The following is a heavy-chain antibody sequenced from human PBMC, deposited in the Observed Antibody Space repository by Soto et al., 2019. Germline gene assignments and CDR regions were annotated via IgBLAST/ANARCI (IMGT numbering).Heavy chain of an antibody. V-gene: IGHV1-8*01. D-gene: IGHD1-1*01. CDR3: ARRAETNGWNGFGADKYYFDF. J-gene: IGHJ4*02. CDR1: GYSFTSYD. Sequence: GASLKGSCKASGYSFTSYDIYWGRQETRQGLEWMGWMNPSTGNSGYAQKFQGRVTMTSDTSISTAHMELSSLRSEDTAVYYCARRAETNGWNGFGADKYYFDFWGPGTLVTVSS. CDR2: MNPSTGNS.